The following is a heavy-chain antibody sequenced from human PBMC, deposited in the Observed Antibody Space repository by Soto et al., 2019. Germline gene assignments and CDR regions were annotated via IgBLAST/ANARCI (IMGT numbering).Heavy chain of an antibody. CDR1: GGSISSSSYY. D-gene: IGHD2-2*01. J-gene: IGHJ4*02. Sequence: SETLSLTCTVSGGSISSSSYYWGWIRQPPGKGLEWIGSIYYSGSTYYNPSLKSRVTISVDTSKNQFSLKLSSVTAADTAVYYCARQEDYQGGLDYWGQGTLVTVSS. CDR3: ARQEDYQGGLDY. V-gene: IGHV4-39*01. CDR2: IYYSGST.